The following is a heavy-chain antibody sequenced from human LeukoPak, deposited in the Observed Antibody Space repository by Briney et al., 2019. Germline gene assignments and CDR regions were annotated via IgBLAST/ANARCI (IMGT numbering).Heavy chain of an antibody. D-gene: IGHD1-1*01. CDR3: ASGNDFDY. V-gene: IGHV1-24*01. CDR1: GYTLTELS. J-gene: IGHJ4*02. CDR2: FDPEDGET. Sequence: GSSVKVSCKVSGYTLTELSMHWVRQAPGKGLEWMGGFDPEDGETIYAQKFQGRVTMTRDTSISTAYMELSRLRSDDMAVYYCASGNDFDYWGQGTLVTVSS.